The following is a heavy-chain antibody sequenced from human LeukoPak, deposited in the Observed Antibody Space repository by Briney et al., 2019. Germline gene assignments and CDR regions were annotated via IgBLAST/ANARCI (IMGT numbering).Heavy chain of an antibody. CDR1: GGSISSYY. V-gene: IGHV4-59*01. Sequence: SETLSLTCTVSGGSISSYYWSWIRQPPGKGLEWIGYIYYSGSTNYNPSLKSRVTISVDTSKNQFSLKLSSVTAAGTAVYYCARAPNYYYYYMDVWGKGTTVTVSS. J-gene: IGHJ6*03. CDR3: ARAPNYYYYYMDV. CDR2: IYYSGST.